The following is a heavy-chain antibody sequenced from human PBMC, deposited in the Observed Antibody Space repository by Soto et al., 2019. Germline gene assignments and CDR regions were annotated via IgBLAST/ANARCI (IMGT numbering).Heavy chain of an antibody. CDR2: INSDATTK. CDR3: ARGPTGWYGYDY. D-gene: IGHD6-19*01. J-gene: IGHJ4*02. CDR1: GFTFRSSW. V-gene: IGHV3-74*01. Sequence: EVQLVESGGGLVQPGGSLRLSCVAAGFTFRSSWMHWFRQAPGKGLVWVSRINSDATTKNYAEYAKGRFTIARNNAENTLYLQMASLTAEDTAVYSCARGPTGWYGYDYWGQGPLLTVSS.